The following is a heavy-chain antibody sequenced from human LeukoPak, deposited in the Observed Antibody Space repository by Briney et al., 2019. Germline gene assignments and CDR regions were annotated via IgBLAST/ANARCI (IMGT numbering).Heavy chain of an antibody. CDR1: GFTFSSYG. J-gene: IGHJ6*02. Sequence: GGSLRLTCAASGFTFSSYGMHWVRQAPGKGLEWVAVISYDGSNKYYADSVKGRFTISRDNSKNTLYLQMNSLRAEDTAVYYCAKDGRYCSSTSCYWDYYYYYGMDVWGQGTTVTVSS. D-gene: IGHD2-2*01. V-gene: IGHV3-30*18. CDR3: AKDGRYCSSTSCYWDYYYYYGMDV. CDR2: ISYDGSNK.